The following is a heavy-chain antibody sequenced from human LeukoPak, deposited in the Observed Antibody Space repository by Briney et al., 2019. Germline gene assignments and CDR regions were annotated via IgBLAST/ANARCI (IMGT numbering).Heavy chain of an antibody. V-gene: IGHV4-59*08. D-gene: IGHD3-16*01. J-gene: IGHJ6*02. CDR3: AGRVMITFGGVIGYYYGMDV. CDR1: GGSISSYY. CDR2: IYYSGST. Sequence: SETLSLTCTVSGGSISSYYWSWIRQPPGKGLEWIGYIYYSGSTNYNPSLKSRVTISVDTSKNQFSLKLTSVTAADTAVYYCAGRVMITFGGVIGYYYGMDVWGQGTTVTVSS.